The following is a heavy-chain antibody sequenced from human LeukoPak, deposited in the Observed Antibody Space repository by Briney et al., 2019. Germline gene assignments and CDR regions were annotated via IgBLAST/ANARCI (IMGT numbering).Heavy chain of an antibody. CDR3: ARVSSSFYFYFDY. D-gene: IGHD3-22*01. V-gene: IGHV4-59*01. CDR1: GGPISPYY. CDR2: ISYNGNT. J-gene: IGHJ4*02. Sequence: RPSETLSLTCSVSGGPISPYYWSWLRQPPGKGLEWIGYISYNGNTNYNPSLKSRVTISVDTSKNQFSLKLSSVTAADTADYYCARVSSSFYFYFDYWGQGTLVTVSS.